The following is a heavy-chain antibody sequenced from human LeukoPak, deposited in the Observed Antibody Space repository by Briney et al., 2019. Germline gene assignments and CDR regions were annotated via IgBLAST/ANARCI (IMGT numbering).Heavy chain of an antibody. CDR2: IYHSGST. J-gene: IGHJ4*02. D-gene: IGHD4-23*01. CDR1: GYSISSGYY. Sequence: SETLSLTCTVSGYSISSGYYWGWIRQPPGKGLEWIGSIYHSGSTYYNPSLKSRVTISVDTSKNQFPLKLSSVTAADTAVYYCARDRSVYGGNPDYWGQGTLVTVSS. V-gene: IGHV4-38-2*02. CDR3: ARDRSVYGGNPDY.